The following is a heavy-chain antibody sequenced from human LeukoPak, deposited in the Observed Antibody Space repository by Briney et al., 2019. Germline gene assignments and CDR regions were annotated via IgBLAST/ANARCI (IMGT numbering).Heavy chain of an antibody. D-gene: IGHD6-13*01. CDR1: GYTFTGYY. CDR3: ARDAVAAALNWFDP. CDR2: INPNSGGT. J-gene: IGHJ5*02. V-gene: IGHV1-2*02. Sequence: ASVKVSCKASGYTFTGYYMHWVRQAPGQGLEWMGWINPNSGGTNYAQNFQGRVTMTRDTSISTAYMELSRLRSDDTAVYYCARDAVAAALNWFDPWGQGTLVTVSS.